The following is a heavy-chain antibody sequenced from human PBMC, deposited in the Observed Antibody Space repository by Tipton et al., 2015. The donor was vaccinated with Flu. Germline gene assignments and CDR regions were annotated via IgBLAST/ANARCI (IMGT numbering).Heavy chain of an antibody. J-gene: IGHJ3*02. CDR3: AKDHVRYSSASDAFDI. D-gene: IGHD6-19*01. CDR2: ISHSGGST. V-gene: IGHV3-23*01. Sequence: SLRLSCAASGFTFNSYAMSWVRQAPGKGLEWVSAISHSGGSTYYADSVKGRFTISRDNSKNTLYLQMNSLGAEDTAVYYCAKDHVRYSSASDAFDIWGQGTMVTVSS. CDR1: GFTFNSYA.